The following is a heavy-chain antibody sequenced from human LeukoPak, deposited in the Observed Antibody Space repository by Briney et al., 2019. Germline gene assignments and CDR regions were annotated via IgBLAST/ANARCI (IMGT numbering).Heavy chain of an antibody. D-gene: IGHD6-19*01. V-gene: IGHV4-39*01. CDR2: ISYSAST. J-gene: IGHJ5*02. Sequence: SETLSLTCTVSGGSISSYYWSWIRHPPGKGLEWIGSISYSASTYYNPSLKSRVTISVDTSKNQFSLKLSSVTAADTALYYCARQRWLVHNWFDPWGQGTLVTVSS. CDR1: GGSISSYY. CDR3: ARQRWLVHNWFDP.